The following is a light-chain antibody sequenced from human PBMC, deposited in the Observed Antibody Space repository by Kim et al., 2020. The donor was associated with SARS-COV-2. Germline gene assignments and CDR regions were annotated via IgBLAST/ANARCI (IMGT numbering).Light chain of an antibody. CDR3: SSYTPSGTLV. CDR1: SNSVGYYNY. J-gene: IGLJ1*01. CDR2: DVD. V-gene: IGLV2-14*03. Sequence: GQSITISCTGTSNSVGYYNYVSWYQQRPGEVPNLMIYDVDIRPSGVSNRFSGSKSGNTASLTISGLQAEDEADYYCSSYTPSGTLVFGSGTKVTVL.